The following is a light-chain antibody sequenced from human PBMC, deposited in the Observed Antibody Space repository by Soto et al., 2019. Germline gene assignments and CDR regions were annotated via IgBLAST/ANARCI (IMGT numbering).Light chain of an antibody. CDR1: SSDVGGYNY. CDR3: SSYTSSTPPHHV. Sequence: QSVLTQPASVSGSPGQSITISCTGTSSDVGGYNYVSWYQQHPGKAPKLMIYDVSNRPSGVSNRFSGSKSGNTASLTISGLQAEDEADYYCSSYTSSTPPHHVFGPRTKVTVL. V-gene: IGLV2-14*01. CDR2: DVS. J-gene: IGLJ1*01.